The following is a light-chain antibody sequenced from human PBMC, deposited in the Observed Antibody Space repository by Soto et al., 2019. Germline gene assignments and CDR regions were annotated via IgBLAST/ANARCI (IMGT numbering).Light chain of an antibody. J-gene: IGLJ2*01. CDR2: GKN. CDR1: SSNIGANYD. V-gene: IGLV1-40*01. Sequence: QSVLTQPPSVSGAPGQRVTISCTGSSSNIGANYDVHWYQQLPGTAPKLLIYGKNNRPSGVPDRFSGSKSGTSASLAITGLQAEDEADYYCQSYDSSLSGYVVFGGGTQLTVL. CDR3: QSYDSSLSGYVV.